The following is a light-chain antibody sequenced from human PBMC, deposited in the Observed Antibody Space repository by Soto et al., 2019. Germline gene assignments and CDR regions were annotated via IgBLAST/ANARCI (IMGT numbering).Light chain of an antibody. J-gene: IGLJ2*01. Sequence: SYELTQPPSVSVAPGQTARITCGGTNIGAKTVHWYQQKAGQAPVLVIYDNSDRPSEIPERFSGSNSGNTATLTISRVEAGDEADYYCQVWDSTSDPPFGGGTKLTVL. CDR1: NIGAKT. V-gene: IGLV3-21*02. CDR3: QVWDSTSDPP. CDR2: DNS.